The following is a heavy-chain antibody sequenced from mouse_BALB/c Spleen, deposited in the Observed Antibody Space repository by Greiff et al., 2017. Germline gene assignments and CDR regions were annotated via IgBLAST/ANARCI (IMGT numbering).Heavy chain of an antibody. Sequence: VQLQQSGAELARPGASVKLSCKASGYTFTSYWMQWVKQRPGQGLEWIGAIYPGDGDTRYTQKFKGKATLTADKSSSTAYMQLSSLASEDSAVYYCARGTATWYFDVWGAGTTVTVSS. V-gene: IGHV1-87*01. D-gene: IGHD1-2*01. J-gene: IGHJ1*01. CDR3: ARGTATWYFDV. CDR2: IYPGDGDT. CDR1: GYTFTSYW.